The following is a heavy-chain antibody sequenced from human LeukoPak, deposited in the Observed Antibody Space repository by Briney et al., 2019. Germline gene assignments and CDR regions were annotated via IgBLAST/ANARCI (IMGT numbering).Heavy chain of an antibody. Sequence: GGSLRLSCATTGFTFTSYWMNWVRQAPGKGLEWVAYIKVDGSEKYYVDAVKGRFTISRDNAKDSLYLQMNGLRAEDTAIYYCARAQWTAFDYYYYMDVWGKGTTVTVSS. CDR1: GFTFTSYW. J-gene: IGHJ6*03. D-gene: IGHD3/OR15-3a*01. CDR2: IKVDGSEK. CDR3: ARAQWTAFDYYYYMDV. V-gene: IGHV3-7*01.